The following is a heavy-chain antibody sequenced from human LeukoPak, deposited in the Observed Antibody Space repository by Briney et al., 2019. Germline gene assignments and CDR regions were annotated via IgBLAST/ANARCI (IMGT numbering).Heavy chain of an antibody. CDR3: ARGDGVYHYVWGRSY. CDR1: GFMFSDYY. CDR2: ISSGGDTF. Sequence: PGGSLRLSCAASGFMFSDYYMVWIRQAPGKGLEWIAYISSGGDTFFYADSVKGRFTISRDNSGDSLHLQMNSLRAEDTAVYYCARGDGVYHYVWGRSYWGQGTLVTVSS. D-gene: IGHD3-16*01. V-gene: IGHV3-11*01. J-gene: IGHJ4*02.